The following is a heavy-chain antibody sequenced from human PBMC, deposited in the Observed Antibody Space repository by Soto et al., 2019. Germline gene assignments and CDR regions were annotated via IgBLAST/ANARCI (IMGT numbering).Heavy chain of an antibody. CDR2: LSAYNGNT. CDR3: ARDRVLPYYDFWRGDSGDDYRMDV. D-gene: IGHD3-3*01. V-gene: IGHV1-18*01. CDR1: SYTFTSSG. J-gene: IGHJ6*02. Sequence: VQVSCTDTSYTFTSSGITCPRQAHRRASDWMGWLSAYNGNTNYAQKLQGRVTMTTDTSTSKAYMELRSPRSEDTGLYYCARDRVLPYYDFWRGDSGDDYRMDVWGQGTTVTVSS.